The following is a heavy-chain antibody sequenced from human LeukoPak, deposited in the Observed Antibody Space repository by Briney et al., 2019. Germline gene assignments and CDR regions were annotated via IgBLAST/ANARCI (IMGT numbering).Heavy chain of an antibody. D-gene: IGHD3-22*01. Sequence: SSVKVSCKASGGTFSSYAISWVRQAPGQGLEWMGGIIPIFGTANYAQKFQGRVTITADKSTSTAYMELSSLRSEDTAVYYCARKVPNDSSGYYYRGQFDPWGQGTLVTVSS. CDR3: ARKVPNDSSGYYYRGQFDP. J-gene: IGHJ5*02. CDR1: GGTFSSYA. V-gene: IGHV1-69*06. CDR2: IIPIFGTA.